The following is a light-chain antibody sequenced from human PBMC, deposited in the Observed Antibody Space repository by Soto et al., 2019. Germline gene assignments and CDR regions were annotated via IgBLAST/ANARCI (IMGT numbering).Light chain of an antibody. CDR2: RND. J-gene: IGLJ3*02. CDR1: SSNIGSNY. CDR3: AAWDVSLNGFWV. Sequence: QSVLTQPPSASGTPGQRVTISCSGSSSNIGSNYVHWYQQHPGAAPKLLIYRNDQRPSGVPDRFSGSKSGTSASLAISGLRSEDEADYYCAAWDVSLNGFWVFGGGTQLTVL. V-gene: IGLV1-47*01.